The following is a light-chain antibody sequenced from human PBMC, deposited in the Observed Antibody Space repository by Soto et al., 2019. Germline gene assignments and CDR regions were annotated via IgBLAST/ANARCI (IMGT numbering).Light chain of an antibody. Sequence: DIQMTQSPSTLSASAGDRVTITCRASQSISSWLAWYQQKPGKAPKLLIYKASSFESGVPSRFSGSGSGTEFTLTISSLQPYDFATYYCQQYNSYSPTFGQGTKVEIK. CDR1: QSISSW. J-gene: IGKJ1*01. CDR3: QQYNSYSPT. V-gene: IGKV1-5*03. CDR2: KAS.